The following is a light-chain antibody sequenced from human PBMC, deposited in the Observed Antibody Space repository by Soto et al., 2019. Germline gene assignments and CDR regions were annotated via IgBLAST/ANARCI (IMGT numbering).Light chain of an antibody. J-gene: IGKJ1*01. CDR3: QQYNVYPWA. V-gene: IGKV1-5*03. CDR1: QSIGRW. Sequence: DIQMTQSPSTLSVSVGDRVTITCRASQSIGRWLAWYQQKPGKAPELLIYETSSLKSWVPSRFSGSGSGTEFTLTISSLQPDDFASYYCQQYNVYPWAFGQGTKVEIK. CDR2: ETS.